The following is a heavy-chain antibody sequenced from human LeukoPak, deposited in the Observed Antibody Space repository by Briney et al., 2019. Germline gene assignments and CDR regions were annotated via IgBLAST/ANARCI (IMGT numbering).Heavy chain of an antibody. D-gene: IGHD6-19*01. CDR1: GFTLSNYG. V-gene: IGHV3-30*02. J-gene: IGHJ4*02. CDR2: IRYDGSNK. Sequence: PGGSLRLSCAASGFTLSNYGMNWVRQGPGKGLEWVANIRYDGSNKHYADSVKGRFTISRDNSKNTLYLQMNSLRPEDTAVYYCAKALGYSSLTDWGQGTLVTVSS. CDR3: AKALGYSSLTD.